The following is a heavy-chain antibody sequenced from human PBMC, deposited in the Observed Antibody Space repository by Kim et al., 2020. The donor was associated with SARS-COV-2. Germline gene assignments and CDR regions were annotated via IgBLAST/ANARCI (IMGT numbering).Heavy chain of an antibody. J-gene: IGHJ6*02. V-gene: IGHV4-34*01. D-gene: IGHD6-19*01. Sequence: SETLSLTCAVYGGSFSGYYWSWIRQPPGKGLEWIGEINHSGSTNYNPSLKSRVTISVDTSKNQFSLKLSSVTAADTAVYYCARRGAIAVAGKWVSRYYYGMDVWGQGTTVTVSS. CDR2: INHSGST. CDR3: ARRGAIAVAGKWVSRYYYGMDV. CDR1: GGSFSGYY.